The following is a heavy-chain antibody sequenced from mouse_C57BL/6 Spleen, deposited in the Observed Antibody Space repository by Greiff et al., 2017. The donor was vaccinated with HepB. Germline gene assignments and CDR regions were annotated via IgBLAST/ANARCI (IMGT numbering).Heavy chain of an antibody. V-gene: IGHV1-69*01. CDR3: ARGVTTVVASNY. Sequence: VKLQQPGAELVMPGASVKLSCKASGYTFTSYWMHWVKQRPGQGLEWIGEIDPSDSYTNYNQKFKGKSTLTVDKSSSTAYMQLSSLTSEDSAVYYCARGVTTVVASNYWGQGTTLTVSS. CDR2: IDPSDSYT. D-gene: IGHD1-1*01. CDR1: GYTFTSYW. J-gene: IGHJ2*01.